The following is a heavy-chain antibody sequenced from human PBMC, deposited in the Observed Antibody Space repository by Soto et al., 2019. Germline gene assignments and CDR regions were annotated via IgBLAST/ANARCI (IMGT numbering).Heavy chain of an antibody. V-gene: IGHV3-7*01. J-gene: IGHJ6*04. CDR1: GFSFGNNW. CDR2: IKQDGSEQ. CDR3: ARDRGSSWEKSYSDV. D-gene: IGHD2-2*01. Sequence: EVQLVESGGGLVQPGGSLRLSCAASGFSFGNNWMNWVRQAPGKGLEWVATIKQDGSEQYYVDSVKGRFTISRDNAKNLLYLQMNSLRAEGTAVYYCARDRGSSWEKSYSDVWGKGTTVTVSS.